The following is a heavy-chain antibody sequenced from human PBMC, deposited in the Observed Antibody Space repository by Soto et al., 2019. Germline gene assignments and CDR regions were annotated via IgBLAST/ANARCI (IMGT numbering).Heavy chain of an antibody. V-gene: IGHV3-48*02. CDR1: GLTFSRFT. D-gene: IGHD3-16*02. J-gene: IGHJ2*01. CDR2: ISSTSTTI. CDR3: AREVLSGWYFVL. Sequence: EVQLVESGGGLVQPGGSLRLSCAASGLTFSRFTMNWVRQAPGKGLEWVSYISSTSTTIYYADSVKDRFSISRDNAKNSLYLQMNSLRYEGTALYYCAREVLSGWYFVLWGRGTLVTLSS.